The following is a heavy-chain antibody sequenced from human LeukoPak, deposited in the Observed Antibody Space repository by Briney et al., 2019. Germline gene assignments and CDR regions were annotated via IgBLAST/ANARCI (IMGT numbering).Heavy chain of an antibody. CDR1: GFTFSSYS. D-gene: IGHD3-16*02. CDR3: AREESYYDYVWGSYRPYYFDY. CDR2: ISSSSSYI. J-gene: IGHJ4*02. Sequence: GGSLRHSCAASGFTFSSYSMNWVRQAPGKGLEWVSSISSSSSYIYYADSVKGRFTISRDNAKNSLYLQMNSLRAEDTAVYYCAREESYYDYVWGSYRPYYFDYWGQGTLVTVSS. V-gene: IGHV3-21*01.